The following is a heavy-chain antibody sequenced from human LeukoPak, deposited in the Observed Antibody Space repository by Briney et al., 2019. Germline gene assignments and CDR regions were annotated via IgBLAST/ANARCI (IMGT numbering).Heavy chain of an antibody. D-gene: IGHD6-19*01. CDR3: ATDAVGPDVGYYYGMDV. CDR2: FDPEDGET. V-gene: IGHV1-24*01. CDR1: GYTFTSYY. J-gene: IGHJ6*02. Sequence: ASVKVSCKASGYTFTSYYMHWVRQAPGKGLEWMGGFDPEDGETIYAQKFQGRVTMTEDTSTDTAYMELSSLRSEDTAVYYCATDAVGPDVGYYYGMDVWGQGTTVTVSS.